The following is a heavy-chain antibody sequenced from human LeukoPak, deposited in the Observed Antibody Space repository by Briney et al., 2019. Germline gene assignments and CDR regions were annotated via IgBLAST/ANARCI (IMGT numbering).Heavy chain of an antibody. CDR1: GYSISSGYY. J-gene: IGHJ6*03. CDR3: ARHPDDILTDLLGYMDV. D-gene: IGHD3-9*01. V-gene: IGHV4-38-2*02. CDR2: LYHSGST. Sequence: SETLSLTCTVSGYSISSGYYWGWIRQPPGKGLEWIAILYHSGSTYYNPSLKSRVTISVDTSKNQFSLKLSSVTAADTAVYYCARHPDDILTDLLGYMDVWGKGTTVTISS.